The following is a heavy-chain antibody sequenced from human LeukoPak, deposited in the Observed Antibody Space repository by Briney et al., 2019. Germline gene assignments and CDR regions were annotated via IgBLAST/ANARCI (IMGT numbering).Heavy chain of an antibody. CDR2: IYYSGST. Sequence: SETRSLTCTVSGGSVSSSSYYWGWIRQPPGKGLEWMGSIYYSGSTYYNPSLKSRVTISVDTSKNQFSLKLSSVTAADTAVYYCASSAYYYDSSGYYYFDYWGQGTLVTVSS. V-gene: IGHV4-39*01. J-gene: IGHJ4*02. CDR1: GGSVSSSSYY. CDR3: ASSAYYYDSSGYYYFDY. D-gene: IGHD3-22*01.